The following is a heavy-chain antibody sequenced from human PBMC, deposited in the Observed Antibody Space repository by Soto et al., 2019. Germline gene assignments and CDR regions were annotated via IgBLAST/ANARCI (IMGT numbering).Heavy chain of an antibody. Sequence: GGSLRLSCAASGFTFSSYGMHWVRQAPGKGLEWVAVIWYDGSNKYYADSVKGRFTISRDNSKKTLYMQMNSLRAEDTAVYYCARGIDWYSSSSGFDYWGQGTLVTVSS. D-gene: IGHD6-6*01. CDR3: ARGIDWYSSSSGFDY. V-gene: IGHV3-33*01. J-gene: IGHJ4*02. CDR2: IWYDGSNK. CDR1: GFTFSSYG.